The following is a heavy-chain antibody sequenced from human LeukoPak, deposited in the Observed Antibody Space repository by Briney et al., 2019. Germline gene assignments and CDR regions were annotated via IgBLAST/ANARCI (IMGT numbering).Heavy chain of an antibody. V-gene: IGHV3-33*06. D-gene: IGHD3-22*01. J-gene: IGHJ4*02. CDR1: GFTFSSYG. CDR3: AKDPRDYYDSSGYFDY. Sequence: GRSLRLSYAASGFTFSSYGMHWVRQAPGKGLEWVAVIWYDGSNKYYADSVKGRFTISRDNSKNTLYLQMNSLRAEDTAVYYCAKDPRDYYDSSGYFDYWGQGTLVTVSS. CDR2: IWYDGSNK.